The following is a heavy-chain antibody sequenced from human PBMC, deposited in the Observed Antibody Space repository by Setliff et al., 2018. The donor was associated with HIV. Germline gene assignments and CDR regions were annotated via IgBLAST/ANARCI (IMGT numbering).Heavy chain of an antibody. CDR2: INQDGREK. V-gene: IGHV3-7*03. CDR1: GFTFSSYG. Sequence: GGSLRLSCAASGFTFSSYGMHWVRQAPGKGLEWVANINQDGREKNYVDSVRGRFTVSRDNTQNSLYLQMNSLTAEDTAVYYCSRVHSPLYYDILTGYLDYWGQGTLVTVSS. D-gene: IGHD3-9*01. CDR3: SRVHSPLYYDILTGYLDY. J-gene: IGHJ4*02.